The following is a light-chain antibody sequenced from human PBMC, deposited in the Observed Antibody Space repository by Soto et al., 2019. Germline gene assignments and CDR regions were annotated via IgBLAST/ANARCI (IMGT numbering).Light chain of an antibody. V-gene: IGKV2-28*01. CDR3: KQAKKTPRT. Sequence: DIAMTQSPLSLPVIPGEPASISCSSGRSLLHANGYSYLDWYLQKPGRTPRLLIYLGSNRASGVPDRFSGSGSGTDFTLRINSVEPEDVGVYYCKQAKKTPRTFGPGTKVDI. CDR2: LGS. J-gene: IGKJ1*01. CDR1: RSLLHANGYSY.